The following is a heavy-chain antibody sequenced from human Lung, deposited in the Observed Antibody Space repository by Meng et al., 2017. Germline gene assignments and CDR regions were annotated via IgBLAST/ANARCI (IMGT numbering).Heavy chain of an antibody. CDR1: GFTFSSYG. CDR3: ARGSVLRYFDWLPLTDY. CDR2: IWYDGSNK. D-gene: IGHD3-9*01. Sequence: GGSLRLSCAASGFTFSSYGMHWVRQAPGKGLEWVAVIWYDGSNKYYADSVKGRFTISRDNSKNTLYLQMNSLRAEDTAVYYCARGSVLRYFDWLPLTDYWGQGTLVTVSS. V-gene: IGHV3-33*01. J-gene: IGHJ4*02.